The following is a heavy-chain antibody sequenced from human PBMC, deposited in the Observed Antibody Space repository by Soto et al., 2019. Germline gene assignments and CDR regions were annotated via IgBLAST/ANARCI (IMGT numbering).Heavy chain of an antibody. Sequence: EVQLVESGGGLVQPGGSLRLSCAVSGFTFNSHDMNWVRQAPGKGLEWVAYISSGSGSTTSYADSVKGRFTISRDNARNSLYLQMSSLRAEDTAIYYCARYVPGDYDFDHWGQGNLVTVSS. V-gene: IGHV3-48*01. CDR3: ARYVPGDYDFDH. CDR2: ISSGSGSTT. D-gene: IGHD4-17*01. J-gene: IGHJ4*02. CDR1: GFTFNSHD.